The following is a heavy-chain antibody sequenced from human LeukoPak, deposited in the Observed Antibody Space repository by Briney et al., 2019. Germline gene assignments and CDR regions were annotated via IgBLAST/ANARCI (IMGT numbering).Heavy chain of an antibody. CDR3: ATQFTAPRGGWYTD. CDR1: GYTLTELS. CDR2: FDPEDGET. V-gene: IGHV1-24*01. D-gene: IGHD6-19*01. J-gene: IGHJ4*02. Sequence: ASVKVSCKVSGYTLTELSMHWVRQAPGKGLEWMGGFDPEDGETIYAQKFQGRVTMTEDTSTDTAYMELSSLRSEDTAVYYCATQFTAPRGGWYTDWGQGTLVTVSP.